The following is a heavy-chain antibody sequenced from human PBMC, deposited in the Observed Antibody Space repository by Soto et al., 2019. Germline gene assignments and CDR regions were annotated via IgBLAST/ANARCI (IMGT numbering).Heavy chain of an antibody. D-gene: IGHD1-20*01. Sequence: QVQLQESGPGLVKPSQTLSLTCTVSGGSISSGDYYWSWIRQPPGKGLEWIGYIYYSGSTYYNPSLQRRVTLSVDTSKNQFSLKLSSVTAADTAVYYCARVLGYNWNYHHWGQGTLVTVSS. CDR1: GGSISSGDYY. J-gene: IGHJ1*01. CDR3: ARVLGYNWNYHH. CDR2: IYYSGST. V-gene: IGHV4-30-4*01.